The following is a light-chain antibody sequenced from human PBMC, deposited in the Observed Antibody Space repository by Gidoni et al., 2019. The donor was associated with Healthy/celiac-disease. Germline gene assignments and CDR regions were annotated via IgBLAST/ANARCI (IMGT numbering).Light chain of an antibody. CDR1: SSDVGCYNY. CDR3: SSYTSSSTL. J-gene: IGLJ2*01. Sequence: QSALTQPASVPRSPGQSITISCTGTSSDVGCYNYVSWYQPHPGKAPKLMIYEVRNRPSGVSNRFSGSKSGNTASLTISGLQAEDEADYYCSSYTSSSTLFGGGTKLTVL. CDR2: EVR. V-gene: IGLV2-14*01.